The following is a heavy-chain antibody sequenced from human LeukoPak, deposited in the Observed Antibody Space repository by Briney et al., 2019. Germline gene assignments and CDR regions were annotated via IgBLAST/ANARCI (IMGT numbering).Heavy chain of an antibody. CDR1: GLTFSSYA. D-gene: IGHD3-22*01. Sequence: GGSLRLSCAASGLTFSSYAMHWVRQAPGKGLEYVSAISSNGGSTYYANSVKGRFTISRDNSKNTLYLQMGSLRAEDMAVYYCARAVHYDSSGYGYWGQGTLVTVSS. CDR2: ISSNGGST. CDR3: ARAVHYDSSGYGY. V-gene: IGHV3-64*01. J-gene: IGHJ4*02.